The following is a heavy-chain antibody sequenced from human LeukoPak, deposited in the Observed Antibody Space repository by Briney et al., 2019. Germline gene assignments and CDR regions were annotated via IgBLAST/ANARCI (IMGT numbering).Heavy chain of an antibody. D-gene: IGHD2-15*01. CDR1: GFTFSSYG. CDR2: ISYDGSNK. V-gene: IGHV3-30*18. CDR3: AKDPGYCSGGSCYYFDY. J-gene: IGHJ4*02. Sequence: QPGRSLRLSCAASGFTFSSYGMHWVRQAPGKGLEWVAVISYDGSNKYYTDSVKGRFSISRDNSKNTLYLQMNSLRAEDTAVYYCAKDPGYCSGGSCYYFDYWGQGTLVTVSS.